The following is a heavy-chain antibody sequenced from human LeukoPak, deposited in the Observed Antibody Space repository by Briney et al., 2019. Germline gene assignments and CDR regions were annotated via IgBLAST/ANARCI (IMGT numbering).Heavy chain of an antibody. CDR2: INHSGSA. Sequence: SETLSLTCAVYGGSFSRYYWSWIRQPPGKGLEWIGEINHSGSANYNPSLKSRVTISVDTSKNQFSLKLSSVTAADTAVYYCARGRSIAAAGTPYFDYWGQGTLVTVSS. D-gene: IGHD6-13*01. V-gene: IGHV4-34*01. CDR1: GGSFSRYY. J-gene: IGHJ4*02. CDR3: ARGRSIAAAGTPYFDY.